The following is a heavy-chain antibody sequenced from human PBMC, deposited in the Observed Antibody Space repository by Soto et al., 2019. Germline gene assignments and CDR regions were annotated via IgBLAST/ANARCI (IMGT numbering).Heavy chain of an antibody. Sequence: ASLKVSCKASGYTLTVDYMDWLRHDTGQGLEWMGWINPNSGGTNYAQKFQGWVTMTRDTSISTAYMELSRLRSDDTAVYYCARVYYYDSSGPLGYWGQGTLVTVSS. V-gene: IGHV1-2*04. J-gene: IGHJ4*02. CDR1: GYTLTVDY. CDR2: INPNSGGT. CDR3: ARVYYYDSSGPLGY. D-gene: IGHD3-22*01.